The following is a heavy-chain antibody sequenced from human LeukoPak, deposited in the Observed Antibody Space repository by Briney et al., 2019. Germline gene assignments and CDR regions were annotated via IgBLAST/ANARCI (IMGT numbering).Heavy chain of an antibody. CDR1: GDSINSLDL. CDR3: ARRYGYYCYFDY. D-gene: IGHD3-3*01. Sequence: PSGTLSLTCTVSGDSINSLDLWSWVRQPPGKGLEWIGTIYYSGSTYYNPSLKSRLTISVDTSKNQFSLKLSSVTAADTAVYYCARRYGYYCYFDYWGQGTLVTVSS. V-gene: IGHV4-39*01. CDR2: IYYSGST. J-gene: IGHJ4*02.